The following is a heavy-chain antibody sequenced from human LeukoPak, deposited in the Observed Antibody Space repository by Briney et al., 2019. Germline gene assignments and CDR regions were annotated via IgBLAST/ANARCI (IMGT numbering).Heavy chain of an antibody. CDR1: GYTFTSYD. Sequence: GASVKVSCKASGYTFTSYDINWVRQATGQGLEWMGWMNPNSGNTGYAQKFQGRVTMTRNTSISTAYMELSSLRSEDTAVYYCARDQGYSYGPNPFSNWFDPWGQGTLVNVSS. V-gene: IGHV1-8*01. D-gene: IGHD5-18*01. J-gene: IGHJ5*02. CDR2: MNPNSGNT. CDR3: ARDQGYSYGPNPFSNWFDP.